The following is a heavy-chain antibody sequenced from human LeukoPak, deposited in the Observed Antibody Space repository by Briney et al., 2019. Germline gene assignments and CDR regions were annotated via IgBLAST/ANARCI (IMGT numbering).Heavy chain of an antibody. CDR3: AREFGGGSSWYYFDY. CDR1: GGSFSGYY. Sequence: SETLSLTCAVYGGSFSGYYWSWIRQPPGKGLEWIGEINHSGSTNYNPSLKGRVTISVDTSKNQFSLKLSSVTAADTAVYYCAREFGGGSSWYYFDYWGQGTLVTVSS. V-gene: IGHV4-34*01. CDR2: INHSGST. D-gene: IGHD6-13*01. J-gene: IGHJ4*02.